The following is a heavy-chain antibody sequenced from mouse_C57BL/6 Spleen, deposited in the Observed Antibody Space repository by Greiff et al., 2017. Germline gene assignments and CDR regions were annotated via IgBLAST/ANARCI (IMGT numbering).Heavy chain of an antibody. Sequence: EVKLQESGGGLVKPGGSLKLSCAASGFTFSSYTMSWVRQTPEKRLEWVATISGGGGNTYYPDSVKGRFTISRDNAKNTLNLQMSSLRSEDTALYYCARHTWVFAYWGQGTLVTVSA. D-gene: IGHD4-1*01. V-gene: IGHV5-9*01. CDR2: ISGGGGNT. CDR3: ARHTWVFAY. CDR1: GFTFSSYT. J-gene: IGHJ3*01.